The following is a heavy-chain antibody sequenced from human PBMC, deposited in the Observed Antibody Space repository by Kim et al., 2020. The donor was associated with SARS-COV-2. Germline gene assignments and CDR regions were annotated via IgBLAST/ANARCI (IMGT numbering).Heavy chain of an antibody. D-gene: IGHD2-21*02. CDR2: ISTSGTI. Sequence: GGSLRLSCAASGFTFSNYELNWVRQAPGKGLEWVSYISTSGTIYNADSVKGRFTISRDNAKNSLYLQMNSLRAEDTAVYYCARGVMTDLWWFDPWGPGTLVTVSS. CDR3: ARGVMTDLWWFDP. V-gene: IGHV3-48*03. J-gene: IGHJ5*02. CDR1: GFTFSNYE.